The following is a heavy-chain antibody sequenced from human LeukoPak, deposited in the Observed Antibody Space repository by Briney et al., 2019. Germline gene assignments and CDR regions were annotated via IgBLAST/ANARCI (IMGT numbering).Heavy chain of an antibody. D-gene: IGHD3-10*01. CDR1: GFTVSSNY. CDR3: AKDPNYSGYYFDY. V-gene: IGHV3-23*01. J-gene: IGHJ4*02. Sequence: QPGGSLRLSCAVSGFTVSSNYMSWVRQAPGKGLEWVSAISGSGGSTYYADSVKGRFTISRDNSKNTLYLQMNSLRAEDTAVYYCAKDPNYSGYYFDYWGQGTLVTVSS. CDR2: ISGSGGST.